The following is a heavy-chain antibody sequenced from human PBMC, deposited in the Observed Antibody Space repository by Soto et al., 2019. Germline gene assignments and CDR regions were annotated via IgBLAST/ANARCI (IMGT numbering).Heavy chain of an antibody. CDR1: GYTLTDYY. D-gene: IGHD5-12*01. V-gene: IGHV1-2*02. CDR2: INPNRDDR. Sequence: GASVKVSCKASGYTLTDYYLHWVRQAPGQGLEWMGWINPNRDDRNAAQKFQGRVTMTRDTSINTAYMELARLRSDDTAIYYCASGATINYWGQGTLVTVSS. CDR3: ASGATINY. J-gene: IGHJ4*02.